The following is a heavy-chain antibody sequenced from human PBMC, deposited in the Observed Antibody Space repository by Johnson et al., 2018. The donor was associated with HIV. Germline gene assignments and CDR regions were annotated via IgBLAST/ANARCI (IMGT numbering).Heavy chain of an antibody. Sequence: VQLVESGGGLIQPGGSLRLSCAASGFTVSSNYMSWVRQAPGKGLEWVSLIAASGDSTYYADSVRGRFAISRDNSKNTLYLQMNSLRAEDTAVYYCANWAMWG. V-gene: IGHV3-53*01. CDR1: GFTVSSNY. J-gene: IGHJ1*01. CDR2: IAASGDST. D-gene: IGHD1-1*01. CDR3: ANWAM.